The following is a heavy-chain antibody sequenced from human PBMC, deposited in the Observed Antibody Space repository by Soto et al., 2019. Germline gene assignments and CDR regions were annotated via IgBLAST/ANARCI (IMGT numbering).Heavy chain of an antibody. CDR3: ASPLHCSSTSCPFDY. D-gene: IGHD2-2*01. Sequence: QVQLVQSGAEVKKPGSSVKVSCKASGGTFSSYAISWVRQAPGQGLEWMGGIIPIFGTANYAQKFQGRVTITADESTSTAYMELRSLRSEDTAVYYCASPLHCSSTSCPFDYWGQGTLVTVSS. CDR1: GGTFSSYA. CDR2: IIPIFGTA. V-gene: IGHV1-69*01. J-gene: IGHJ4*02.